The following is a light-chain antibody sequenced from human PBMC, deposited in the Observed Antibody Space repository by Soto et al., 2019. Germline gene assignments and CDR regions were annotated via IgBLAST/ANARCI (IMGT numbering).Light chain of an antibody. CDR1: QSISSW. J-gene: IGKJ2*01. CDR3: QQYNSYSYT. V-gene: IGKV1-5*03. Sequence: DIQMTQSPSTLSASVGDRVTITCRASQSISSWLAWYQQKPGQAPKLLIYKPSSLESGVPSRFSGSGSGTEFTLTISSLQPDDFATYYCQQYNSYSYTFGQGTKLEIK. CDR2: KPS.